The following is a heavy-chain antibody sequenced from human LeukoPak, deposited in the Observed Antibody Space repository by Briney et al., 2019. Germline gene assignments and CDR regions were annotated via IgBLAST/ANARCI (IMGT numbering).Heavy chain of an antibody. D-gene: IGHD2-15*01. J-gene: IGHJ5*02. CDR1: GGSISSSSYY. Sequence: SETLSLTCTVSGGSISSSSYYWGWIRQPPGKGLEWIGSIYYSGSTYYNPSLKSRVTISVDTSKNQFSLKLSSVTAADTAVYYCARDIVVVAAATYSIRQNWFDPWGQGTLVTVSS. V-gene: IGHV4-39*01. CDR3: ARDIVVVAAATYSIRQNWFDP. CDR2: IYYSGST.